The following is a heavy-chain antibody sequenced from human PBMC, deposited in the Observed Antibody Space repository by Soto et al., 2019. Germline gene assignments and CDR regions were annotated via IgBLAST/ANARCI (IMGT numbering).Heavy chain of an antibody. CDR1: VYTFTSYG. J-gene: IGHJ5*02. CDR3: ARGADYDSSGIRLNWFDP. D-gene: IGHD3-22*01. CDR2: ISAYNGNT. Sequence: VKVSCKASVYTFTSYGISWVRQAPGQGLEWMGWISAYNGNTNYAQKLQGRVTMTTGTSTSTAYMELRSLRSDDTAVYYCARGADYDSSGIRLNWFDPWGQGTLVTVSS. V-gene: IGHV1-18*01.